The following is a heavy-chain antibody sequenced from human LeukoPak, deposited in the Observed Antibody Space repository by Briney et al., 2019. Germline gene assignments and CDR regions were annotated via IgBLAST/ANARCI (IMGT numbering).Heavy chain of an antibody. CDR3: ARHRRDSSGYYFDY. CDR2: IYYSGST. Sequence: SETLSLTCTVSGYSISSGYYWGWIRQPPGKGLEWIGYIYYSGSTNYNPSLKSRVTISVDTSKNQFSLKLSSVTAADTAVYYCARHRRDSSGYYFDYWGQGTLVTVSS. D-gene: IGHD6-25*01. V-gene: IGHV4-38-2*02. J-gene: IGHJ4*02. CDR1: GYSISSGYY.